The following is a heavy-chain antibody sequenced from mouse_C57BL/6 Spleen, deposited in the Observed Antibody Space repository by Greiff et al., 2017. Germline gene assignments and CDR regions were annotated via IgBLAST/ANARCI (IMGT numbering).Heavy chain of an antibody. Sequence: VQLQQSGPELVKPGASVKLSCKASGYTFTSYDINWVKQRPGQGLEWIGWIYPRDGSNKYNEQFKGKATLTVDTSSSTAYMELNSLTSEDAAVYFCTRGGYGSSLDYWGQGTTLTVSS. D-gene: IGHD1-1*01. CDR3: TRGGYGSSLDY. CDR2: IYPRDGSN. V-gene: IGHV1-85*01. J-gene: IGHJ2*01. CDR1: GYTFTSYD.